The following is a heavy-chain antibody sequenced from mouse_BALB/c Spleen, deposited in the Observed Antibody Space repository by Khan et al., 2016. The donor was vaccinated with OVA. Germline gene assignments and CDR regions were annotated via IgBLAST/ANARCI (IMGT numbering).Heavy chain of an antibody. Sequence: VQLKQSGPELVKPGASVKISCKASGYSFTGYFMNWVMQSPGKSLEWIGRINPHIGETLYNQKFKDKATLTVDESSSTAHMELRSLASEDSAVYYCTRIYRSDFDYWGQGTTRTVSS. V-gene: IGHV1-20*02. CDR2: INPHIGET. CDR1: GYSFTGYF. D-gene: IGHD1-1*01. J-gene: IGHJ2*01. CDR3: TRIYRSDFDY.